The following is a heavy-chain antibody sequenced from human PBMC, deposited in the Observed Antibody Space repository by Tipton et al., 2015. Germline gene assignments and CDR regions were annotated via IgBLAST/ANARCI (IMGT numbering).Heavy chain of an antibody. D-gene: IGHD6-19*01. V-gene: IGHV3-30*18. Sequence: SLRLSCAASGFAFSFLGMHWVRQAPGKGLEWVAVISYDGGKTSYADSVKGRFTISRDTSKKTVYLNMTSLRSEDTAVYYCAKDRGIVVAGIDYWGQGTLVTVSS. CDR3: AKDRGIVVAGIDY. CDR1: GFAFSFLG. J-gene: IGHJ4*02. CDR2: ISYDGGKT.